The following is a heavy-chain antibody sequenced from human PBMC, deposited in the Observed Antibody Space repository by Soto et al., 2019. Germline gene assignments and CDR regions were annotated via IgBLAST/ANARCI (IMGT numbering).Heavy chain of an antibody. Sequence: GGSLRLSCAASGFTFSSSGMHWVRQAPGKGPEWVAVISNDGANKYYADSVKGRFTIARDNPRNTLYLQMNSLRTEDTAVYFCARDHVEYGDYIDDPGQGTLVTVSS. CDR2: ISNDGANK. CDR1: GFTFSSSG. D-gene: IGHD4-17*01. CDR3: ARDHVEYGDYIDD. J-gene: IGHJ4*02. V-gene: IGHV3-30*03.